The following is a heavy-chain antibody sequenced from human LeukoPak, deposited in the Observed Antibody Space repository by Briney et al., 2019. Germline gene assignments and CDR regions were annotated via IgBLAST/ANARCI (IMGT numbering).Heavy chain of an antibody. V-gene: IGHV3-23*01. D-gene: IGHD5-12*01. CDR1: GFTFSSYA. CDR3: AKGSESGYGPLSCDY. Sequence: PGGSLRLSCAASGFTFSSYAMSWVRQAPGKGLEWVSVISGSGGSTYYADSVKGRFTISRDNSKNTLYLQMNSLRAEDTAVYYCAKGSESGYGPLSCDYWGQGTLVTVSS. CDR2: ISGSGGST. J-gene: IGHJ4*02.